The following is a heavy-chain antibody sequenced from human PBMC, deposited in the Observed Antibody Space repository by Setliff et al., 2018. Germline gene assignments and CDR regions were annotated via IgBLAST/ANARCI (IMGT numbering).Heavy chain of an antibody. D-gene: IGHD6-19*01. J-gene: IGHJ3*02. CDR2: IYYSGST. CDR1: GGSISSYY. V-gene: IGHV4-59*01. CDR3: ARAGLGYSSGWYGHDAFDI. Sequence: SETLSLTCTVSGGSISSYYWSWIRQPPGKGLEWIGYIYYSGSTNYNPSLKSRVTISVDTSKNQFSLKLSSVTAADTAVYYCARAGLGYSSGWYGHDAFDIWGQGTMVTVSS.